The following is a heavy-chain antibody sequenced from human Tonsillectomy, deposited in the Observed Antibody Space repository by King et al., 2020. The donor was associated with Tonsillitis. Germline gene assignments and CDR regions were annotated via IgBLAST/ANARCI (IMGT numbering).Heavy chain of an antibody. CDR1: GYTFTSYD. CDR3: ARGWDXXRSGSXNQFXY. Sequence: QLVQSGAEVKKPGASVKVSCKASGYTFTSYDINWVRQATGQGLEWMGWMNPNSGNTGYAQKFQGRVTMTRNPSISPAYMELSSLRSEDTAVYYCARGWDXXRSGSXNQFXYWGQXTLVTVS. V-gene: IGHV1-8*02. D-gene: IGHD3-10*01. CDR2: MNPNSGNT. J-gene: IGHJ4*02.